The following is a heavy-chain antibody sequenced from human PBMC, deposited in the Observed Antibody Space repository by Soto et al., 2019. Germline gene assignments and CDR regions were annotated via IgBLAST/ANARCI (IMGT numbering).Heavy chain of an antibody. CDR3: SRDGYSSGCDY. CDR2: INPSGGST. CDR1: GYTFTSYY. V-gene: IGHV1-46*01. J-gene: IGHJ4*02. D-gene: IGHD6-19*01. Sequence: QVQLVQSGAEVKKPGASVKVSCKASGYTFTSYYMHWVRQAPGQGLEWMGIINPSGGSTSYAQKFQGRVTMTRDTATSTVYMELSSLRSEDTAVYYCSRDGYSSGCDYWGQGTLVTVSS.